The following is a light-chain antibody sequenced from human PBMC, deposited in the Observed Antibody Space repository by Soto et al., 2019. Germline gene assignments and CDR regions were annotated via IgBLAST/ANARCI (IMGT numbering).Light chain of an antibody. CDR1: SSDVGSYNL. CDR2: EGS. V-gene: IGLV2-14*02. J-gene: IGLJ1*01. Sequence: QSALTQPASVSGSPGQSITISCTGTSSDVGSYNLVSWYQQHPGKAPKLMIYEGSKRPSGVSNRFSGSKSGNTASLAISGLRSEDEADYYCAAWDDSLSARVFGTGTKLTVL. CDR3: AAWDDSLSARV.